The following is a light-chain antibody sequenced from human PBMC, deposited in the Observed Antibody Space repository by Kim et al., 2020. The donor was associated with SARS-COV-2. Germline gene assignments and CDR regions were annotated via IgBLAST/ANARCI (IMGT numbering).Light chain of an antibody. CDR3: QQHYSVPRT. Sequence: DIVMTQSPDSLSVSLGETATISCKSSQSVLNRSNNRDYLVWYQQKPGQPPKLLICWASTRESGVPDRFSGSGSGTDFTLTITNLQAEDAAVYFCQQHYSVPRTFGQGTKVDIK. J-gene: IGKJ1*01. CDR1: QSVLNRSNNRDY. CDR2: WAS. V-gene: IGKV4-1*01.